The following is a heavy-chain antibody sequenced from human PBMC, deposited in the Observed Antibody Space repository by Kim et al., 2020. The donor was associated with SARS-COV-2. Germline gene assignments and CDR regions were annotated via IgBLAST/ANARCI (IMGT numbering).Heavy chain of an antibody. CDR2: IYSGSST. V-gene: IGHV3-53*01. J-gene: IGHJ4*02. Sequence: GGSLRLSCAASGFTVSSNYMSWVRQAPGKGLEWVSVIYSGSSTYYADSVKGRFTISRDNSKNTLYRQMNSLRAEDTAVYYCASTYDYGDYTLGYWGQGTLDTVSS. D-gene: IGHD4-17*01. CDR3: ASTYDYGDYTLGY. CDR1: GFTVSSNY.